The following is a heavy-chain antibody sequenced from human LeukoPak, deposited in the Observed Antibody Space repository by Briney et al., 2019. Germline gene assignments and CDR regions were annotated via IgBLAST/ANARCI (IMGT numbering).Heavy chain of an antibody. J-gene: IGHJ5*02. CDR1: GNSFTNYW. V-gene: IGHV5-51*01. D-gene: IGHD6-13*01. CDR2: IYPGGSTI. CDR3: ACRRYSDTWSDP. Sequence: GESLKISCKGFGNSFTNYWIGWVRQMPGKGLEWMGIIYPGGSTIHYSPSFQGQVTISADKSISTAYLQWTSLKGSDSAMYYCACRRYSDTWSDPWGQGTLVTVSS.